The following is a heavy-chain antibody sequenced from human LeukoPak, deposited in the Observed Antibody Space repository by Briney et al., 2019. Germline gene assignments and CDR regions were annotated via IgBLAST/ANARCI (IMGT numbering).Heavy chain of an antibody. CDR3: AREYSSGPDY. J-gene: IGHJ4*02. D-gene: IGHD6-19*01. CDR2: ISSSSSYI. CDR1: GFTFSSYW. Sequence: GGSLRLSCAASGFTFSSYWMHWVRQAPGKGLEWVSSISSSSSYIYYADSVKGRFAISRDNAKNSLYLQMNSLRAEDTAVYYCAREYSSGPDYWGQGTLVTVSP. V-gene: IGHV3-21*01.